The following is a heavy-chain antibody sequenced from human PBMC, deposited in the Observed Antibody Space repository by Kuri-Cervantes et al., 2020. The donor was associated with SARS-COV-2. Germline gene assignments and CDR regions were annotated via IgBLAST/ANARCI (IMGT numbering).Heavy chain of an antibody. D-gene: IGHD6-13*01. J-gene: IGHJ6*02. CDR3: ARDPYSSSWYRYYYGMDV. CDR2: INEDGSEK. CDR1: GFMFSRYW. V-gene: IGHV3-7*01. Sequence: GGSLRLSCAASGFMFSRYWMSWVRQAPGKGLEWVANINEDGSEKYYVDSVKGRFTISRDNAKNSLYLQMNSLRAEDTAVYYCARDPYSSSWYRYYYGMDVWGQGTTVTVSS.